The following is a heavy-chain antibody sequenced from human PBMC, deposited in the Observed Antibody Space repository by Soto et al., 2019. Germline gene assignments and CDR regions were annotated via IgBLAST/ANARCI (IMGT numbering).Heavy chain of an antibody. Sequence: QVQLVQSGAEVKKPGASVKVSCKASGYTFTGYYMHWVRQAPGQGLEWMGWINPNSGGTNYAQKFQGWVTMTRDTSISTAYMELRRLRSDDTAVYYCARSSRIAAAGTLYYCYGMDVWGQGTTVTVSS. CDR2: INPNSGGT. CDR1: GYTFTGYY. D-gene: IGHD6-13*01. J-gene: IGHJ6*02. V-gene: IGHV1-2*04. CDR3: ARSSRIAAAGTLYYCYGMDV.